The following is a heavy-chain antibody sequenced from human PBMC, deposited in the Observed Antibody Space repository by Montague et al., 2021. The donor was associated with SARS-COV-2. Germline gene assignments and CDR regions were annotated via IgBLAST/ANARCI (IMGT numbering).Heavy chain of an antibody. CDR3: ARDSPDYVWGSYGMDV. V-gene: IGHV3-21*01. Sequence: SLRLSCAASGFTFSSYSMNWVRQAPGKGLGWVSSISSSSSYIYYADPVKGRFTISRDNAKNSLYLQMKSLRAEDTAVYYCARDSPDYVWGSYGMDVWGQGTTVTVSS. J-gene: IGHJ6*02. CDR2: ISSSSSYI. CDR1: GFTFSSYS. D-gene: IGHD3-16*01.